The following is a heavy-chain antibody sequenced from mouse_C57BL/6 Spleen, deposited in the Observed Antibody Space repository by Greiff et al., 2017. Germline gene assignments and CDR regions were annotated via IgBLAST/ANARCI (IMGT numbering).Heavy chain of an antibody. CDR1: GFTFSDYG. D-gene: IGHD2-10*01. CDR3: ARRFLLRAMDY. V-gene: IGHV5-17*01. Sequence: EVQLVESGGGLVKPGGSLKLSCAASGFTFSDYGMHWVRQAPEKGLEWVAYISSGSSTIYYADTVKGRFTISRDNAKNTLFLQMTSLRSEDTAMYYCARRFLLRAMDYWGQGTSVTVSS. J-gene: IGHJ4*01. CDR2: ISSGSSTI.